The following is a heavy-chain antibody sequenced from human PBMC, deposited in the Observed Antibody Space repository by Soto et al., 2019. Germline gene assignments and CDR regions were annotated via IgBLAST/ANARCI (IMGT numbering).Heavy chain of an antibody. CDR1: GYTFTSYY. V-gene: IGHV1-46*01. Sequence: ASVKVSCKASGYTFTSYYMHWVRQSPGQGLEWMGIINPSGGSTSYAQKFQGRVTMTRDTSTSTVYMELSSLRSEDTAVYYCARGEYYCDSSGYYLDYWGQGTLVTVSS. D-gene: IGHD3-22*01. CDR2: INPSGGST. CDR3: ARGEYYCDSSGYYLDY. J-gene: IGHJ4*02.